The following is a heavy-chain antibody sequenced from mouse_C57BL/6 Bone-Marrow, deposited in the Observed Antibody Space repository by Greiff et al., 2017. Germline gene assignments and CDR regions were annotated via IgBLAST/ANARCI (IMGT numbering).Heavy chain of an antibody. CDR3: ARSILYPFDY. J-gene: IGHJ2*01. CDR2: IYPRDGST. D-gene: IGHD2-12*01. Sequence: VQLQQSGPELVKPGASVTLSCKASGYTFTSYDINWVKQRPGQGLAWIGWIYPRDGSTKYNEKFKGKATLPVDTSSSTSYMELHSLTSEDSAVYFCARSILYPFDYWGQGTTLTVSS. V-gene: IGHV1-85*01. CDR1: GYTFTSYD.